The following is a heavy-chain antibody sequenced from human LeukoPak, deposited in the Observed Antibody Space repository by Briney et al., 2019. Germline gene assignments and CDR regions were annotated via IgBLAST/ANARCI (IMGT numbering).Heavy chain of an antibody. CDR3: ARSPQYCGGDCLFDY. V-gene: IGHV3-53*05. D-gene: IGHD2-21*02. CDR1: TFGVRANY. CDR2: LYSGGSE. J-gene: IGHJ4*02. Sequence: QTGGSLRLSCVDSTFGVRANYMTWVRQAPGKGLQWVSVLYSGGSEYYEDSVKGRFTISRDNSKNTLYLQMNSLRAEDTAVYYCARSPQYCGGDCLFDYWGQGTLVTVSS.